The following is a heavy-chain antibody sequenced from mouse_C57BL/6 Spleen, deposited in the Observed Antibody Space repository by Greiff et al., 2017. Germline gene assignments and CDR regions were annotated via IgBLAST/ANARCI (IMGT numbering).Heavy chain of an antibody. CDR3: ARGYYAMDY. Sequence: QVHVKQSGAELVTPGASVKMSCKASGYTFTTYPIEWMQQNHGKSLEWIGNFHPYNDDTKYNEKFKCKATLTVEKSSSTVYLELSRLTSDASAVYYCARGYYAMDYWGKGTSVTVSS. CDR1: GYTFTTYP. V-gene: IGHV1-47*01. CDR2: FHPYNDDT. J-gene: IGHJ4*01.